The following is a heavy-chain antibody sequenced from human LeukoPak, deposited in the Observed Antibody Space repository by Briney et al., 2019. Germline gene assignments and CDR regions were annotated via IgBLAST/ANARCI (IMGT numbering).Heavy chain of an antibody. CDR1: GGSISSYY. D-gene: IGHD6-13*01. J-gene: IGHJ4*02. CDR3: ARTISGRSWYHPYYFDY. CDR2: IYYSGST. V-gene: IGHV4-59*01. Sequence: PSETLSLTCTVSGGSISSYYWSWIRQPPGKGLEWIGYIYYSGSTNYNPSLKSRVTISVDTSKNQFSLKLSSVTAADTAVYYCARTISGRSWYHPYYFDYWGQGTLVSVSS.